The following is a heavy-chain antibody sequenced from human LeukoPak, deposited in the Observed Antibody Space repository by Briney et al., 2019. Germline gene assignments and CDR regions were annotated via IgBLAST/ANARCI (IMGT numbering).Heavy chain of an antibody. CDR2: IKQDGSEK. CDR1: GFTFSSYW. Sequence: PGGSLRLSCAASGFTFSSYWMSWVRQAPGKGLEWVANIKQDGSEKYYVDSVKGRFTISRDNAKNSLYLQMNSLRAEDTAVYYCARDSSGYYYEAPYYYYVDVWGKGTTVTVSS. D-gene: IGHD3-22*01. J-gene: IGHJ6*03. CDR3: ARDSSGYYYEAPYYYYVDV. V-gene: IGHV3-7*01.